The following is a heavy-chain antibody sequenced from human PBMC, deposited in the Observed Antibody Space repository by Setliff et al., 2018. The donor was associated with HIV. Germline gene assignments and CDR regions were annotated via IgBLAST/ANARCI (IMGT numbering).Heavy chain of an antibody. CDR3: ARGSQAAVGMYYFDY. V-gene: IGHV3-7*01. CDR2: IKQDGSEE. J-gene: IGHJ4*02. Sequence: GGSLRLSCAASRFTFSSYNMHWVRQAPGKGLEWVANIKQDGSEEYYVDSVKGRFTISRDNSKNTVYLQMGSLRAEDMALYYCARGSQAAVGMYYFDYWGQGTLVTVSS. CDR1: RFTFSSYN. D-gene: IGHD6-13*01.